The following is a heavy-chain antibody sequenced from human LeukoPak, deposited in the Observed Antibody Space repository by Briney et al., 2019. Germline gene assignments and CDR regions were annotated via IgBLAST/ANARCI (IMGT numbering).Heavy chain of an antibody. J-gene: IGHJ4*02. CDR3: ARGDTDGYEENDY. D-gene: IGHD1-26*01. CDR1: GFTFISYA. Sequence: GGSLRLSCAASGFTFISYAMSWVRQAPGKGMEWVSAISGSGGSTYYADSVKGRFTISRDNSKNTLYLQMNSLRAEDTAVYYCARGDTDGYEENDYWGQGTLVTVSS. V-gene: IGHV3-23*01. CDR2: ISGSGGST.